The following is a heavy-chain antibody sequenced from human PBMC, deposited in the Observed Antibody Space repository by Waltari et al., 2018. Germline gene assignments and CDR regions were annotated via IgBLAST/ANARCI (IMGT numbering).Heavy chain of an antibody. D-gene: IGHD1-26*01. CDR3: ARAQTTNYYYYGMDV. CDR1: GGSIISYY. Sequence: QVHLQESGPGLVKPSETLSLTCTVSGGSIISYYWSWIRQPPGKGLEWIGYIYYSGSTNYNPSLKSRVTISVDTSKKQFSLKLSSVTAADTAVYYCARAQTTNYYYYGMDVWGQGTTVTVSS. J-gene: IGHJ6*02. CDR2: IYYSGST. V-gene: IGHV4-59*01.